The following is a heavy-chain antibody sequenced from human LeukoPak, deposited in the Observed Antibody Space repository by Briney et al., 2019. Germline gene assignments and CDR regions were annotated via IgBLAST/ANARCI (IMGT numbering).Heavy chain of an antibody. CDR2: ISSSGSTI. D-gene: IGHD3-3*01. Sequence: GGSLRLSCAASGFTFSDYYMSWIRQAPGKGLEWVSYISSSGSTIYYADSVKGRFTISRDNSKNTLYLQMNSLRAEDTAVYYCAKDMVKLQIRFLEWLSPVDYWGQGTLVTVSS. J-gene: IGHJ4*02. CDR3: AKDMVKLQIRFLEWLSPVDY. CDR1: GFTFSDYY. V-gene: IGHV3-11*01.